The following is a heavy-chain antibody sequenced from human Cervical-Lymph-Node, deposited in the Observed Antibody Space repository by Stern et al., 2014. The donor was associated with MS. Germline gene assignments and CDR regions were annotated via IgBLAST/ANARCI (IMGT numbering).Heavy chain of an antibody. CDR2: ISGSGGST. D-gene: IGHD2-2*01. CDR3: AKGGIVVGPAAINYYYGMDV. Sequence: EVQLVESGGGLVQPGGSLRLSCAASGITFSSYAMTWVRQAPGKGLEWVSVISGSGGSTYYADSVKGRFTMSRDNSKNTLYLQMNSLRAEDTAVYYCAKGGIVVGPAAINYYYGMDVWGQGTTVTVSS. CDR1: GITFSSYA. J-gene: IGHJ6*02. V-gene: IGHV3-23*04.